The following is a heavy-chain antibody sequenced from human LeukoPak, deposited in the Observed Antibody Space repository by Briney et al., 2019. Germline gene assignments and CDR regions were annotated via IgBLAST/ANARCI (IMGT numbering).Heavy chain of an antibody. J-gene: IGHJ3*01. CDR2: IYADGYT. Sequence: GGSLRLSCAASGFIFNNNAMSWVRQAPGKGLEWVSAIYADGYTRDAASVKGRFSISRHNSKNTVYLQMDNLRPEDTAVYYCARDRRGEKDFDVWGPGTMATVSS. V-gene: IGHV3-53*04. CDR1: GFIFNNNA. CDR3: ARDRRGEKDFDV.